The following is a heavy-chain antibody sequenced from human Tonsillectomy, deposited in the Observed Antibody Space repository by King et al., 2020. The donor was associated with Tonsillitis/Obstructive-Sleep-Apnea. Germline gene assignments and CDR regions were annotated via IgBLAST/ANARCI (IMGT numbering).Heavy chain of an antibody. V-gene: IGHV5-51*01. D-gene: IGHD5-12*01. Sequence: VQLVESGAEVKKPGESLKISCKGSEYSFTSYWIGWVRQMPGKGLEWMGIIYPGDSDTRYSPSFQGQVTISVDKSISTAYLQWSSLKASDTAMYYCARRSGYSGYDNQYYFDFWGQGTLVTVSS. CDR3: ARRSGYSGYDNQYYFDF. CDR1: EYSFTSYW. J-gene: IGHJ4*02. CDR2: IYPGDSDT.